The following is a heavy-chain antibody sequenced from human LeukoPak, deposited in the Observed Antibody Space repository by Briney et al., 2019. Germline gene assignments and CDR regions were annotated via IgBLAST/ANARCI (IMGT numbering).Heavy chain of an antibody. CDR2: ITGSGYYT. Sequence: GGSLRLSCAASGFKFTTFAMTWVRQAPGKGLEWVSTITGSGYYTYYADSVKGRFTVSRDNSKNTLYLHMNSLRAEDTALYYCAKAPDFTDTKLELDYWGQGTLVTVSS. CDR1: GFKFTTFA. J-gene: IGHJ4*02. D-gene: IGHD2-8*01. V-gene: IGHV3-23*01. CDR3: AKAPDFTDTKLELDY.